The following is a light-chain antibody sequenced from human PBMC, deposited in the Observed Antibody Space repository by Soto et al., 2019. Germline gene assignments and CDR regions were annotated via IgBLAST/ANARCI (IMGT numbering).Light chain of an antibody. CDR1: QSISYY. J-gene: IGKJ4*01. CDR3: QQRSYEGRT. CDR2: DAS. V-gene: IGKV3-11*01. Sequence: EVVLTQSPVTLSLSPGERATLSCRASQSISYYLAWYQQKPGQAPRLLIYDASNRATGIPTRFSGGGSGTDFTLTISSLEPEDCAVYYCQQRSYEGRTFGGGTKVEIK.